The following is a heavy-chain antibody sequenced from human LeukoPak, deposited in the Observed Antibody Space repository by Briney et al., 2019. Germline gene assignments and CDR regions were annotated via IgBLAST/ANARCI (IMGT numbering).Heavy chain of an antibody. V-gene: IGHV3-23*01. J-gene: IGHJ4*02. CDR1: GFTFSSYG. CDR2: ISGSGGST. CDR3: AKEPGDYGDGY. Sequence: GGSLRLSCAASGFTFSSYGMSWVRQAPGKGLEWVSVISGSGGSTYYADSVKGRFTISRDNSKNTLYLQMNSLRAEDTAVYYCAKEPGDYGDGYWGQGTLVTVSS. D-gene: IGHD4-17*01.